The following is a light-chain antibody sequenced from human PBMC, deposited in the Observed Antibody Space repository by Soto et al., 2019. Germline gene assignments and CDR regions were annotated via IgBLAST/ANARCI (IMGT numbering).Light chain of an antibody. CDR3: AAWDDSLNGVI. CDR2: SNK. V-gene: IGLV1-44*01. CDR1: SSNIGSHT. J-gene: IGLJ2*01. Sequence: QSVLTQPPSASGTPGQRITISCSGSSSNIGSHTVNWHQQVPGTAPKLLIYSNKERPSGVPDRFSGSKSGTSASLAISGLQSGDEADYYCAAWDDSLNGVIFGGGTKVTVL.